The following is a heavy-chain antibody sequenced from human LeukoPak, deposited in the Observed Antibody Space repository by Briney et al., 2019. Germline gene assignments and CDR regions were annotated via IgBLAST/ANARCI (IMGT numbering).Heavy chain of an antibody. Sequence: SETLSLTCAVYGGSFSGYYWSWIRQPAGKGLEWIGRIYTSGSTNYNPSLKSRVTMSVDTSKNQFSLKLSSVTAADTAVYYCARDSSDCSGGSCSLPNWFDPWGQGTLVTVSS. CDR1: GGSFSGYY. D-gene: IGHD2-15*01. J-gene: IGHJ5*02. CDR3: ARDSSDCSGGSCSLPNWFDP. V-gene: IGHV4-4*07. CDR2: IYTSGST.